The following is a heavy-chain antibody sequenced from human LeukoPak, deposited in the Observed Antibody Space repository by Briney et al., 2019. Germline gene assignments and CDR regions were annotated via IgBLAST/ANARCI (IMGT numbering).Heavy chain of an antibody. CDR3: ARHSNGDWGFDY. CDR1: GGSISSSSYY. CDR2: IYYSGST. Sequence: SETLSLTCTVSGGSISSSSYYWGWIRQPPGKGLEWIGSIYYSGSTYYNPSLKSRVTISVDTSKNQFSLKLSSVTAADTAVYYCARHSNGDWGFDYWGQGTLVTVSS. J-gene: IGHJ4*02. V-gene: IGHV4-39*01. D-gene: IGHD4-17*01.